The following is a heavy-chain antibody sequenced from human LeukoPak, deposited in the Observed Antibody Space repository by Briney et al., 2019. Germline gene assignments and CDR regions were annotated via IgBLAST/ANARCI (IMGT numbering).Heavy chain of an antibody. CDR1: GGSISSSSYY. D-gene: IGHD3-22*01. CDR3: ARRVDYYDSSGYLDAFDI. V-gene: IGHV4-39*07. J-gene: IGHJ3*02. Sequence: PSETLSLTCTVSGGSISSSSYYWGWIRQPPGKGLEWIGSIYYSGSTYYNPSLKSRVTISVDTSKNQFSLKLSSVTAAGTAVYCCARRVDYYDSSGYLDAFDIWGQGTMVTVSS. CDR2: IYYSGST.